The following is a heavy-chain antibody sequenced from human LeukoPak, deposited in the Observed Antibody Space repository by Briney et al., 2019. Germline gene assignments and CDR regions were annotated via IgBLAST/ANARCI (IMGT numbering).Heavy chain of an antibody. CDR3: ASRYYALSD. CDR2: ISSSGSTI. D-gene: IGHD3-10*01. V-gene: IGHV3-48*03. Sequence: PGGSLRLSCAASGFTFSSHEVNWVRQAPGKGLEWVSHISSSGSTIYYADSVKGRFTISRDNAKNSLYLRMNSLRAEDTAVYYGASRYYALSDWGQGTLVTVSS. CDR1: GFTFSSHE. J-gene: IGHJ4*02.